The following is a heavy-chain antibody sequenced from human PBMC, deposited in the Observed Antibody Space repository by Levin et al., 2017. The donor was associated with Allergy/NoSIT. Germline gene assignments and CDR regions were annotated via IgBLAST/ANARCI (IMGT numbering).Heavy chain of an antibody. CDR2: IWYDGSDK. J-gene: IGHJ4*02. CDR1: GFTFSNYG. Sequence: SCVASGFTFSNYGMHWVRQAPGKGLEWVAVIWYDGSDKYYADSVKGRFTISRDNFKNTLYLQMISLRAEDTAVYYCARGYGSGTYSPFDCWGQGTLVTVSS. D-gene: IGHD3-10*01. V-gene: IGHV3-33*01. CDR3: ARGYGSGTYSPFDC.